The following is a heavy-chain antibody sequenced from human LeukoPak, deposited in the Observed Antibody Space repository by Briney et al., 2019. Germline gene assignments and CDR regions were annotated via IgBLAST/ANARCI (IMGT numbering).Heavy chain of an antibody. Sequence: GGSLRLSCAASGFTFSSFSMNWVRQAPGRGLEWVSVIYSGGSTYYADSVKGRFSISRDKSKNTLYLQMNSLRAEDTALYYCAREMYCSGGSCYGDAFDIWGQGTMVTVSS. D-gene: IGHD2-15*01. J-gene: IGHJ3*02. CDR3: AREMYCSGGSCYGDAFDI. CDR2: IYSGGST. V-gene: IGHV3-66*01. CDR1: GFTFSSFS.